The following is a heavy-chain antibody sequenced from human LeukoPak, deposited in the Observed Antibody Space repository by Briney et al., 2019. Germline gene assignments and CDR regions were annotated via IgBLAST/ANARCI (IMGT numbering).Heavy chain of an antibody. D-gene: IGHD3-22*01. CDR1: GFTFGDYA. CDR3: TRVFSHDSSGYYSRTYYYYGMDV. V-gene: IGHV3-49*04. CDR2: IRSKAYGGTT. J-gene: IGHJ6*02. Sequence: GGSLRLSCTASGFTFGDYAMSWVRLAPGKGLEWVGFIRSKAYGGTTEYAASVKGRFTISRDDSKSIAYLQMNSLKTEDTAVYYCTRVFSHDSSGYYSRTYYYYGMDVWGQGTTVTVSS.